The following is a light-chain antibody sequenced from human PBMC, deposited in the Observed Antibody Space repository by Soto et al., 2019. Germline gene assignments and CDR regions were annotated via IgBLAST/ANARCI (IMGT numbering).Light chain of an antibody. J-gene: IGLJ2*01. CDR1: SSNIETNT. CDR3: DAWDASLNGVV. Sequence: QSVLTQPPSASGTPGQRVTISCSGSSSNIETNTVNWYQQLPGTAPKLLIYNNNQRPSGVPDRFSGSQSGTSASLAIRGLQSEDEADYYCDAWDASLNGVVFGGGTKVTVL. V-gene: IGLV1-44*01. CDR2: NNN.